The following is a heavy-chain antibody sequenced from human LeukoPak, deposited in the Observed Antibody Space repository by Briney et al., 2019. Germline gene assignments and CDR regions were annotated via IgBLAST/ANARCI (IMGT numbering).Heavy chain of an antibody. Sequence: PGGSLRLSCAASGLTFSSYEMNWVRQAPGKELEWVSYISSSGSTIYYADSVKGRFTISRDNAKNSLYLQMNSLRAEDTAVYYCAELGITMIGGVWGKGTTVTISS. J-gene: IGHJ6*04. CDR2: ISSSGSTI. CDR3: AELGITMIGGV. CDR1: GLTFSSYE. D-gene: IGHD3-10*02. V-gene: IGHV3-48*03.